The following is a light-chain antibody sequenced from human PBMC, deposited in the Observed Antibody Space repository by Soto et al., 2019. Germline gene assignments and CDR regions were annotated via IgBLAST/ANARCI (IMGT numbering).Light chain of an antibody. Sequence: EIVMTQSPATLSVSPGERATLSCRASQSVSSDLAWYHQKPGQAPRLLIYDASTRATGIPVRFSGSGSGTEFTLTINTLQSEDFALYYCQQYNKCPARTSGGGTKVEI. CDR2: DAS. J-gene: IGKJ4*01. CDR1: QSVSSD. CDR3: QQYNKCPART. V-gene: IGKV3-15*01.